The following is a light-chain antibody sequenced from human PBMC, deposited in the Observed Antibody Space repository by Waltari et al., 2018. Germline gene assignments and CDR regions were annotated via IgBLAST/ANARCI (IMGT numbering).Light chain of an antibody. CDR1: QSISSW. V-gene: IGKV1-5*03. Sequence: DIQMTQSPSTLSEAVGDRVTITCRARQSISSWLAWYQQQPGKAPTLLIYKASSLESGVPSRVSGSGSGTEFTLTISSLHPDDFATYYCQQYNSYSSTFGQGTKVEIK. J-gene: IGKJ1*01. CDR2: KAS. CDR3: QQYNSYSST.